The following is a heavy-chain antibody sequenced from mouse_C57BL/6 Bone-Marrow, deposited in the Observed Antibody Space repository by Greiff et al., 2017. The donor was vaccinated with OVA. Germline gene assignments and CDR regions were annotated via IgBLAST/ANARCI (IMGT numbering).Heavy chain of an antibody. Sequence: EVQLQQSGAELVRPGASVKLSCTASGFNIKDDYMHWVKQRPEQGLEWIGWIDPENGDTEYASKFQGKATITADTSANTAYLQLSSLTSEDTAVYYCTPDGYYGYFDVWGTGTTVTVSS. V-gene: IGHV14-4*01. D-gene: IGHD2-3*01. J-gene: IGHJ1*03. CDR3: TPDGYYGYFDV. CDR2: IDPENGDT. CDR1: GFNIKDDY.